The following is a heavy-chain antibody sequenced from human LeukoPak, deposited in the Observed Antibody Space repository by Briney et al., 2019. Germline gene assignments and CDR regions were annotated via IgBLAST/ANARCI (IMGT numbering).Heavy chain of an antibody. CDR1: GGSINSYY. Sequence: SKTLSLTCTVSGGSINSYYWSWIRQPPGKELEWMGNIYYSGSTNYNPSLKSRVTISVDTSKNHFSLRLTSVTAADTAVYYCARRRSSSWSFDSWGQGTLVTVSS. CDR3: ARRRSSSWSFDS. V-gene: IGHV4-59*08. J-gene: IGHJ4*02. D-gene: IGHD6-13*01. CDR2: IYYSGST.